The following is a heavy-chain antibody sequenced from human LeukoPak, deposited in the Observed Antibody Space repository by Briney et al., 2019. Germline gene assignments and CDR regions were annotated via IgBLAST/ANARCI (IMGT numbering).Heavy chain of an antibody. V-gene: IGHV4-39*01. D-gene: IGHD4-23*01. CDR1: GGSISSSSYY. J-gene: IGHJ5*02. Sequence: PSETLSLTCTVSGGSISSSSYYWGWIRQPPGKGLEWIGSIYYSGSTYYNPSLKSRVTISVDTSKNQFSLKLTSVTAADTAVYYCVRQGGNDYGGNRPLLWIDPWGQGTLVTVSS. CDR3: VRQGGNDYGGNRPLLWIDP. CDR2: IYYSGST.